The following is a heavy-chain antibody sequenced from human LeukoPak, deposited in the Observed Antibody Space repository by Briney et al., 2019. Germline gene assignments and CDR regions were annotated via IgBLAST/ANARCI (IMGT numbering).Heavy chain of an antibody. D-gene: IGHD3-10*01. Sequence: GGSLRLSCAASGFTFSSYEMNWVRQAPGKGLEWVSYISSSGSTIYYADSVKGRFTISRDNAKNSLYLQMNSLRVEDTAVYFCARDHGGSYSYWGQGTLVTVSS. CDR1: GFTFSSYE. CDR2: ISSSGSTI. V-gene: IGHV3-48*03. CDR3: ARDHGGSYSY. J-gene: IGHJ4*02.